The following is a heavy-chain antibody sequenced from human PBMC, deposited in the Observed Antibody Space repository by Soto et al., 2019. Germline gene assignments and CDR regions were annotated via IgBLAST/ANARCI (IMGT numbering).Heavy chain of an antibody. CDR3: ARDRYGGKARVLNYFDY. CDR1: GFTFSSYG. V-gene: IGHV3-33*01. D-gene: IGHD2-15*01. CDR2: IWYDGSNK. J-gene: IGHJ4*02. Sequence: GGSLRLSCAASGFTFSSYGMHWVRQAPGKGLEWVAVIWYDGSNKYYADSVKGRFTISRDNSKNTLYLQMNSLRAEVTAVYYCARDRYGGKARVLNYFDYWGQGTLVTVSS.